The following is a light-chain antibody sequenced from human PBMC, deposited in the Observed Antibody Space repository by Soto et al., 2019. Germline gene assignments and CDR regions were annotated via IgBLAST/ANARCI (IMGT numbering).Light chain of an antibody. CDR2: GNI. Sequence: QLVLTQPPSVSGAPGQRVIISCTGSNSNIGAGYEVHWFQQLPGTAPKLLIYGNINRPSGVPDRFSGSKSGTSASLAITGLQPEDEADYYCQSYDSSLSVLYVFGTGTKLT. CDR3: QSYDSSLSVLYV. J-gene: IGLJ1*01. V-gene: IGLV1-40*01. CDR1: NSNIGAGYE.